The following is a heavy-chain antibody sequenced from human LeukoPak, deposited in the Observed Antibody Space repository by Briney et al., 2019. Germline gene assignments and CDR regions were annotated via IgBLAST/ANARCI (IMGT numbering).Heavy chain of an antibody. J-gene: IGHJ6*03. V-gene: IGHV4-59*01. CDR3: AREVAEYYYYYMDV. CDR2: IYYSGST. D-gene: IGHD2-15*01. CDR1: GGSFSGYY. Sequence: SETLSLTCAVYGGSFSGYYWTWIRQPPGKGLEWIGYIYYSGSTNYNPSLKSRVTISVDTSKNRFSLKLSSVTAADTAVYYCAREVAEYYYYYMDVWGKGTTVTISS.